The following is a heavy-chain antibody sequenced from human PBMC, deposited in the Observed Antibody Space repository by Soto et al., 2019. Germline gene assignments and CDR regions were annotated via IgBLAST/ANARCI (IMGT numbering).Heavy chain of an antibody. CDR3: ARVGGYSYGLSSPRPYYYYYGMDV. J-gene: IGHJ6*02. V-gene: IGHV3-30-3*01. Sequence: GGSLRLSYAASGFTFSSYAMHWVRQAPGKGLEWVAVISYDGSNKYYADSVKGRFTISRDNSKNTLYLQMNSLRAEDTAVYYCARVGGYSYGLSSPRPYYYYYGMDVWGQGTTVTVSS. CDR1: GFTFSSYA. D-gene: IGHD5-18*01. CDR2: ISYDGSNK.